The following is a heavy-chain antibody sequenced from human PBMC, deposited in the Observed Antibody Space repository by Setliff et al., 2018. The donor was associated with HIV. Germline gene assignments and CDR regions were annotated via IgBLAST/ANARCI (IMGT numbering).Heavy chain of an antibody. Sequence: SVKVSCKAYGDTLTNYALSWVRQAPGQGLEWMGGIIPLCGTEDYAQKFQGRVTITADESTNTAYMELRSLTSDDTAVYYCARDQGVVTRACWHWGQGTLVTVSS. V-gene: IGHV1-69*13. CDR1: GDTLTNYA. D-gene: IGHD2-21*02. J-gene: IGHJ4*02. CDR3: ARDQGVVTRACWH. CDR2: IIPLCGTE.